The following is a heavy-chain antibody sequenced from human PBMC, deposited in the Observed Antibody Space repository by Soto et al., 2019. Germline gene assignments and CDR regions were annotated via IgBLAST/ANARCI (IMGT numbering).Heavy chain of an antibody. CDR1: GGSISSSSYY. Sequence: PSETLSLTCTVSGGSISSSSYYWGWIRQPPGKGLEWIGSIYYSGSTYYNPSLKSRVTISVDTSKNQFSLKLSSVTAADTAVYYCARLGLDSSSWYGGYYYGMDVWGQGTTVTVSS. V-gene: IGHV4-39*01. CDR3: ARLGLDSSSWYGGYYYGMDV. J-gene: IGHJ6*02. CDR2: IYYSGST. D-gene: IGHD6-13*01.